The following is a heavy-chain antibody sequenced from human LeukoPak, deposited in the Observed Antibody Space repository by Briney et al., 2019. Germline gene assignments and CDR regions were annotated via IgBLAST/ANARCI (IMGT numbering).Heavy chain of an antibody. J-gene: IGHJ4*02. CDR3: ARDPSLYCASTTCYDLDY. V-gene: IGHV3-48*04. D-gene: IGHD2-2*01. CDR1: GFTFSSYS. Sequence: PGGTLRLSCAASGFTFSSYSMKWVRQTAGEGREGVSYIDRGGSIIHYADSVKGRFTISRDNAKNSLYLQMDSLRAEDTGVYYCARDPSLYCASTTCYDLDYWGQGTPVSVSS. CDR2: IDRGGSII.